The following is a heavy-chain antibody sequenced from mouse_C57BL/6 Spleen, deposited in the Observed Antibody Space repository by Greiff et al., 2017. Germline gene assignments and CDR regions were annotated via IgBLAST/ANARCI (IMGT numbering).Heavy chain of an antibody. V-gene: IGHV1-15*01. CDR1: GYTFTDYE. J-gene: IGHJ3*01. CDR2: IDPETGGT. CDR3: TRSGDYDRFAY. D-gene: IGHD2-4*01. Sequence: VQLQESGAELVRPGASVTLSCKASGYTFTDYEMHWVKQTPVHGLEWIGAIDPETGGTAYNQKFKGKAILTADKSSSTAYMELRSLTSEDSAVYYCTRSGDYDRFAYWGQGTLVTVSA.